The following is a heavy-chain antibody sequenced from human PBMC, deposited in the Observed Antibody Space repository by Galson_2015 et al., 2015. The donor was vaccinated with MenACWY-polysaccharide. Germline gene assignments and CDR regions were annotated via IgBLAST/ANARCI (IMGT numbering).Heavy chain of an antibody. CDR3: AGDVAATQRLVY. Sequence: PALVKPTQTLTLTCTFSGFSLSTSGVGVGWIRQPPGKALEWLALIYWDDDKRYSPSLKSRLTITKDTSKNQVVLTMTNMDPVDTATYYCAGDVAATQRLVYWGQGTLVTVSS. CDR1: GFSLSTSGVG. CDR2: IYWDDDK. J-gene: IGHJ4*02. V-gene: IGHV2-5*02. D-gene: IGHD2-15*01.